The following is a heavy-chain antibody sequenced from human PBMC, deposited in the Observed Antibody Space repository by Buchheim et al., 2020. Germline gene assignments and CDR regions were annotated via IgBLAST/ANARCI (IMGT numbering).Heavy chain of an antibody. D-gene: IGHD5-18*01. CDR3: ARTYNYGPYYFDY. CDR1: GDSISTYY. J-gene: IGHJ4*02. V-gene: IGHV4-59*01. CDR2: IYYSGST. Sequence: QVRLQESGPGLVKPSETLSLTCTVSGDSISTYYWSWIRQPPGNGLEWIGYIYYSGSTNCNPSLKSRVTISLDMSNNQFSLKLSSVTAADTAVYYCARTYNYGPYYFDYWGQGTL.